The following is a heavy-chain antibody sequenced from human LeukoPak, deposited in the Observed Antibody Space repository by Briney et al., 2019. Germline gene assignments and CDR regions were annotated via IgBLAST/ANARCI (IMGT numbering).Heavy chain of an antibody. J-gene: IGHJ4*02. CDR1: GGSISSYY. CDR2: INHSGST. CDR3: ARVKRAPYYDFWSGYPDY. Sequence: PSETLSLTCTVSGGSISSYYWSWIRQPPGKGLEWIGEINHSGSTNYNPSLKSRVTISVDTSKNQFSLKLSSVTAADTAVYYCARVKRAPYYDFWSGYPDYWGQGTLVTVSS. D-gene: IGHD3-3*01. V-gene: IGHV4-34*01.